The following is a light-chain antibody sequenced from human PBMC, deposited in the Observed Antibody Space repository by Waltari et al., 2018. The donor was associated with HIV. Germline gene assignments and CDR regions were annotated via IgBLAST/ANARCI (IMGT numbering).Light chain of an antibody. J-gene: IGKJ2*01. CDR1: QAVGYL. Sequence: DIQMTRPPSTLSASVVDRVTITRRASQAVGYLLAWYQQKTGKAPKLLMYKTSSLEYGAPSRFSGRASGTGFTLTIDGLQPEDFATYYCQQYNSDFYTFGQGTNLEIK. V-gene: IGKV1-5*03. CDR2: KTS. CDR3: QQYNSDFYT.